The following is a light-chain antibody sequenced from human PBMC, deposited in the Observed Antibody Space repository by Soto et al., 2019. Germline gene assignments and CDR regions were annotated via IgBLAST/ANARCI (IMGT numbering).Light chain of an antibody. J-gene: IGLJ2*01. V-gene: IGLV2-14*01. CDR3: CSYTTTSTFV. CDR1: SSDVGGYNY. CDR2: EVF. Sequence: QSALTQPASVSGSPGQSITISCTGTSSDVGGYNYVSWYQQHPGKVPKLMIFEVFRRPSGISNRLSGSKSGNTAALTISGLQAEGEADYYCCSYTTTSTFVFGGGTQVTAL.